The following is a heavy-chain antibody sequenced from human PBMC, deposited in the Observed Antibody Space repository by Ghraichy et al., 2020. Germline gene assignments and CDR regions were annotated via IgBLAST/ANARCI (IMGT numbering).Heavy chain of an antibody. D-gene: IGHD6-19*01. CDR2: ISGSGGST. V-gene: IGHV3-23*01. CDR3: ATPPIAVAGNVTDY. Sequence: GESLNISCAASGFTFSSHAMSWVRQAPGKGLEWVSVISGSGGSTHYADSAKGRFTISRDNSKNTLYLQMNSLRAEDTAVYYCATPPIAVAGNVTDYWGQGTLVTVSS. CDR1: GFTFSSHA. J-gene: IGHJ4*02.